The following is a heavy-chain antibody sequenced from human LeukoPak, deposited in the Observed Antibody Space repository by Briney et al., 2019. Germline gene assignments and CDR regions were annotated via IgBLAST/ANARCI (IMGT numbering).Heavy chain of an antibody. CDR1: GDSVSSHTVA. CDR3: ARDRGGFDS. CDR2: TYYRSTWST. Sequence: SQTLSLTCNISGDSVSSHTVAWNWIRQSPSRGLEWLGRTYYRSTWSTDYAVSVQSRITINPDTSRNHFSLQLSSVTPEDTAVYYCARDRGGFDSWGQGTLVTVSS. D-gene: IGHD3-10*01. J-gene: IGHJ5*01. V-gene: IGHV6-1*01.